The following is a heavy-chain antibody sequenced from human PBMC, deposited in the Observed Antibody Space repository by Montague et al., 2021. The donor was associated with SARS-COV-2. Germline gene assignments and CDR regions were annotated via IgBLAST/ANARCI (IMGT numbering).Heavy chain of an antibody. CDR3: VRGDEYPKIDF. V-gene: IGHV4-39*01. CDR2: IYYSGST. D-gene: IGHD2-2*01. CDR1: GGSIRYSSYY. Sequence: SETLSLTCTVSGGSIRYSSYYRGWIRQPPGKGLEWIGSIYYSGSTYYNPPLKSRVTISVDTSKNQFSLKLSSVTAADTAVYYCVRGDEYPKIDFWGQGILVTVSS. J-gene: IGHJ4*02.